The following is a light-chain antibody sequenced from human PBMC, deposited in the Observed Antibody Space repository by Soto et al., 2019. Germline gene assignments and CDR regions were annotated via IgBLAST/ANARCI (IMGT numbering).Light chain of an antibody. J-gene: IGKJ4*01. Sequence: IQITQDPTSLAESGGEKVTITCLASQSIGSYLNWYQQKPGKAPNLLIHGGSILQSGVPPSVSGGGGGTDFTPTLCSLQPEDFASYYCPQIYALPLTFGGGTKVDNK. V-gene: IGKV1-39*01. CDR2: GGS. CDR3: PQIYALPLT. CDR1: QSIGSY.